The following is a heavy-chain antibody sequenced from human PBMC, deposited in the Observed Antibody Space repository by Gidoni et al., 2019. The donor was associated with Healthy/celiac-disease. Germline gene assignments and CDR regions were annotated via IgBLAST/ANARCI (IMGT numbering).Heavy chain of an antibody. CDR2: IIPILGIA. V-gene: IGHV1-69*04. CDR3: ARDMGTVVGNYFDY. J-gene: IGHJ4*02. CDR1: GGTFSSYA. D-gene: IGHD2-15*01. Sequence: QVQLVQSGAEVKTPGSSVKVSCKASGGTFSSYAISWVRQAPGQGLEWMGRIIPILGIANYAQKFQGRVTITADKSTSTAYMELSSLRSEDTAVYYCARDMGTVVGNYFDYWGQGTLVTVSS.